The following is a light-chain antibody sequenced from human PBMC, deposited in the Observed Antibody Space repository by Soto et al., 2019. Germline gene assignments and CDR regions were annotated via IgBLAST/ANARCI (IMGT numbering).Light chain of an antibody. J-gene: IGKJ4*01. Sequence: DIPMTQSPSSLSASVGYRVTITCQASQDITNSLNWVHHTPGKASKLLIYYASNLETEVPSRFSGSGSGSDFTYTIKRLQPEDIETYHCQRYAKLPHTIGGGTKLELK. CDR2: YAS. CDR3: QRYAKLPHT. V-gene: IGKV1-33*01. CDR1: QDITNS.